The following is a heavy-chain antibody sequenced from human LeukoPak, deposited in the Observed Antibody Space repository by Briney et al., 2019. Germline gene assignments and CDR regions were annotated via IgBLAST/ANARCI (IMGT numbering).Heavy chain of an antibody. CDR1: GGSFRDSA. CDR2: IIPLFGSS. V-gene: IGHV1-69*05. J-gene: IGHJ5*02. CDR3: ARPAYYDTSYYYDH. Sequence: SVTVSFTSSGGSFRDSAISWIRQAPGQGLEWVGGIIPLFGSSKYSQKFQGRVTISTDESTGTTYMELTSLTSEDTAVYYCARPAYYDTSYYYDHWGQGALITVSS. D-gene: IGHD3-22*01.